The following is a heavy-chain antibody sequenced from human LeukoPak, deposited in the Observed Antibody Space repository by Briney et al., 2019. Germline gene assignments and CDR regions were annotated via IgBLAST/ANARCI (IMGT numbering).Heavy chain of an antibody. D-gene: IGHD6-6*01. V-gene: IGHV3-48*01. CDR3: AREYSSSSGRSFDY. J-gene: IGHJ4*02. Sequence: GGSLRLSCAASAFTFSGYSMNWVRQAPGKGLEWVSYISPSATTIYYADSVKGRFTISRDNAKNSLYPQMNSLRAEDTAVYYCAREYSSSSGRSFDYWGQGTLVTVSS. CDR1: AFTFSGYS. CDR2: ISPSATTI.